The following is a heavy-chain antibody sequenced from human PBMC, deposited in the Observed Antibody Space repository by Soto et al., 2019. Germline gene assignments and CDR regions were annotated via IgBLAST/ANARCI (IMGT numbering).Heavy chain of an antibody. CDR2: VYHDGGA. V-gene: IGHV4-39*01. CDR1: GVSIHNNHSF. Sequence: PSETLSLTCTVSGVSIHNNHSFWAWIRQPPGKGLQFIASVYHDGGAHYNSSLKSRVTISVDTANNQVSLRMRSLTAADTAFYYCGRVVEGATRHTDPDSWGQGILVTV. J-gene: IGHJ5*01. D-gene: IGHD2-21*01. CDR3: GRVVEGATRHTDPDS.